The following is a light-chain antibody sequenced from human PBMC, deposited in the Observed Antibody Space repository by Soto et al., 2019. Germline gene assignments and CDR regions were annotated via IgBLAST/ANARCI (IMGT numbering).Light chain of an antibody. Sequence: QSALTQPASVSVSPGQSITISCTGTSSDVGGYNYVSWYQQHPGKAPKLMIYDVSTRPSGVSNRFSGSKSGNTASLTISGLQAEDEADYYCSSYTSSSTLVVFGGGTKLTVL. CDR3: SSYTSSSTLVV. J-gene: IGLJ2*01. CDR1: SSDVGGYNY. CDR2: DVS. V-gene: IGLV2-14*01.